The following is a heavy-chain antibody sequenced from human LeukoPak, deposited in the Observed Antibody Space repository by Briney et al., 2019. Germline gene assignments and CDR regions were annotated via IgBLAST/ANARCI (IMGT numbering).Heavy chain of an antibody. CDR2: ISPDGSRT. D-gene: IGHD3-3*01. CDR3: ARVALESYNWFDP. J-gene: IGHJ5*02. V-gene: IGHV3-74*01. Sequence: GGSLRLSCAASGFTFSRYWMHWVRQAPGKELVWVSRISPDGSRTTYADSVKGRFTVSRDNAKNTVYLQMNSLRAEDTAVYYCARVALESYNWFDPWGQGTLVTVSS. CDR1: GFTFSRYW.